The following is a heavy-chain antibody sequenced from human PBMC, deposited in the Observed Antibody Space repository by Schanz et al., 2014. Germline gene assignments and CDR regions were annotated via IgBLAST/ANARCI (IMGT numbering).Heavy chain of an antibody. CDR1: GFTFRSYS. J-gene: IGHJ4*02. V-gene: IGHV3-48*01. Sequence: EVQLVESGGSLVQPGGSLRLSCAASGFTFRSYSMNWVRQAPGKGLEWISYISSTSRATYYADSVKGRFTISRDNAKNSLFLQMNSQRAEDAAVYYCAGGECQLLNGNWGQGTLVTVSS. CDR3: AGGECQLLNGN. D-gene: IGHD3-10*01. CDR2: ISSTSRAT.